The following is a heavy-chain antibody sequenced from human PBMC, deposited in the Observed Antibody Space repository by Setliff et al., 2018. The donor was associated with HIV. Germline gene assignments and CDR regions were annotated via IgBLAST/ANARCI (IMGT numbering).Heavy chain of an antibody. V-gene: IGHV1-2*04. CDR3: ARGPVVTVRWWYYYYYMDV. Sequence: ASVKVSCKASGYTFTGYYMHWVRQAPGQGLEWMGWINPNSGGTNYAQKFQGWVTMTRDTPISTAYMELSRLRSDDTAVYYCARGPVVTVRWWYYYYYMDVWGKGPRSPS. CDR2: INPNSGGT. D-gene: IGHD2-15*01. J-gene: IGHJ6*03. CDR1: GYTFTGYY.